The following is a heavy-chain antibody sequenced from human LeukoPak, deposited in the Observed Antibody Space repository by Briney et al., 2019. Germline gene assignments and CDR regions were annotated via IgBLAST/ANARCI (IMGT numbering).Heavy chain of an antibody. CDR2: INPSGGST. Sequence: ASVKVSCKASGYTFTSYGISWVRQAPGQGLEWMGIINPSGGSTSYAQKFQGRVTITRNTSISTAYMELSSLRSEDTAVYYCAREGTAAAGTWHYHYMDVWGKGTTVTVSS. CDR1: GYTFTSYG. CDR3: AREGTAAAGTWHYHYMDV. D-gene: IGHD6-13*01. V-gene: IGHV1-8*03. J-gene: IGHJ6*03.